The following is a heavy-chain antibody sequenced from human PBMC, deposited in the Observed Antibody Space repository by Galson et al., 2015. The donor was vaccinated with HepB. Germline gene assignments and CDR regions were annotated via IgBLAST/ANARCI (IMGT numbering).Heavy chain of an antibody. CDR1: GFIVSSTY. V-gene: IGHV3-53*01. J-gene: IGHJ4*02. D-gene: IGHD4-17*01. Sequence: SLRLSCAASGFIVSSTYMTWVRQAPGKGLEWVSVIYSGDSSYYADSVKGRFSISRDNSKNTLYLQMNSLRAEDTAVYYCAQGDYGPYYFDYWGQGTLVTVSS. CDR2: IYSGDSS. CDR3: AQGDYGPYYFDY.